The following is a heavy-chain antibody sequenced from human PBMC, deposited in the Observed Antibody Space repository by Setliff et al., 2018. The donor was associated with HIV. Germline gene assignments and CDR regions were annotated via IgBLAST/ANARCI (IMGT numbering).Heavy chain of an antibody. V-gene: IGHV1-18*01. CDR1: GYTFVNFG. CDR2: SSPNGNT. J-gene: IGHJ3*01. Sequence: ASVKVPCRTYGYTFVNFGISWVLQAPGQGLEWLGWSSPNGNTKNHHKFEGRITMTTDTPTTTAFMELRSLTSDDTAVYFCAREPPSSNPTLQYAFDLWDQGTMVTVSS. D-gene: IGHD4-4*01. CDR3: AREPPSSNPTLQYAFDL.